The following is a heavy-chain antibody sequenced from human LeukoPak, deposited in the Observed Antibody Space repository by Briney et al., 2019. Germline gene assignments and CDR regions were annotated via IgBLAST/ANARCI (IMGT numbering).Heavy chain of an antibody. J-gene: IGHJ2*01. CDR3: ARVYYSNSYDYWYFDL. CDR1: GDSISSYY. Sequence: SETLSLTCTVSGDSISSYYWSWLRQPPGKGLEWIGYIYYSGSTNYNPSLKSRVTISVDTSKNQFSLKLSSVTAADTAVYYCARVYYSNSYDYWYFDLWGRGTLVTVSS. V-gene: IGHV4-59*01. D-gene: IGHD6-13*01. CDR2: IYYSGST.